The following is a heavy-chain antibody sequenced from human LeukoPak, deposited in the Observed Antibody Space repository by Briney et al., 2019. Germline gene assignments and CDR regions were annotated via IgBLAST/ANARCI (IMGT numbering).Heavy chain of an antibody. J-gene: IGHJ3*02. D-gene: IGHD2-15*01. Sequence: SETLSLTCTVSGDSISSGDYYWSWIRQPAGKGLEWIGRISSSGSTNYNPSLKSRVTISVDTSKNQFSLKLSSVTAADAAVYYCARESRYCSGDSCYSDAFDIWGQGTMVTVSS. CDR3: ARESRYCSGDSCYSDAFDI. CDR2: ISSSGST. V-gene: IGHV4-61*02. CDR1: GDSISSGDYY.